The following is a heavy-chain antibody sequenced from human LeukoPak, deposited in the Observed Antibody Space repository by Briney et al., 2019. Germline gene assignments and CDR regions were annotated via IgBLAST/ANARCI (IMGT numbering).Heavy chain of an antibody. CDR3: ARGGSDCYTTSCQRNFDY. D-gene: IGHD2-2*01. V-gene: IGHV1-2*02. CDR2: INPHGTGT. J-gene: IGHJ4*02. CDR1: GYTFTDYY. Sequence: ASVKVSCKASGYTFTDYYFHWVRQAPGQGLEWLGWINPHGTGTTYAQKFRGRVTMTRDTSMNTDYMELSGLRPDDTAVYYCARGGSDCYTTSCQRNFDYWGQGTLVTASP.